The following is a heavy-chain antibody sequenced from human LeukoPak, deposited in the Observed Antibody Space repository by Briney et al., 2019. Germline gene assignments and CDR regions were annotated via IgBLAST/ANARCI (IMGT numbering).Heavy chain of an antibody. CDR3: AKDVPYYYDSSGAFDI. J-gene: IGHJ3*02. V-gene: IGHV3-48*01. CDR1: GFLFSSYS. Sequence: PGGSLRLSCAASGFLFSSYSMNWVRQAPGKGLEWVSYISGGSSTIYYADSVKGRFTISRDNAKNTLYLQMNSLRAEDTTVYYCAKDVPYYYDSSGAFDIWGQGTMVTVSS. CDR2: ISGGSSTI. D-gene: IGHD3-22*01.